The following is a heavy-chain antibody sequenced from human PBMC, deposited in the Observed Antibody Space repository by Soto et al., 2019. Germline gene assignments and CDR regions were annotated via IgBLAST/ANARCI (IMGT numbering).Heavy chain of an antibody. CDR3: AIFLVLAADYYYYGLDV. Sequence: GGSLRLSCAASGFTFSSYAMSWVRQAPGKGLEWVSAISGSGGSTYYADSVKGRFTISRDNSKNTLYLQMNSLRAEDTAVYYCAIFLVLAADYYYYGLDVCGRGTTVTVSS. CDR1: GFTFSSYA. CDR2: ISGSGGST. J-gene: IGHJ6*02. V-gene: IGHV3-23*01. D-gene: IGHD2-21*01.